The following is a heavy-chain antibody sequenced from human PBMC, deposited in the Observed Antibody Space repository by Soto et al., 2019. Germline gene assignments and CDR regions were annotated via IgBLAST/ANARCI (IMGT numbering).Heavy chain of an antibody. V-gene: IGHV3-30*18. CDR2: ISYDGSNK. Sequence: PGGSLRLSCAASGFTFSSYGMHWVRQAPGKGLEWVAVISYDGSNKYYADSVKGRFTISRDNSKNTLYLQMNSLRAEDTAVYYCAKVLDSGSYPQVGYYYYGMDVWGQGTTVTVSS. D-gene: IGHD1-26*01. CDR3: AKVLDSGSYPQVGYYYYGMDV. CDR1: GFTFSSYG. J-gene: IGHJ6*02.